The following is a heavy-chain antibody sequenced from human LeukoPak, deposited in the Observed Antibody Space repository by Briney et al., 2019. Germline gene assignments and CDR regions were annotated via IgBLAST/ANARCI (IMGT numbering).Heavy chain of an antibody. CDR2: INPNSGGT. CDR1: GYTFTGYY. V-gene: IGHV1-2*02. Sequence: ASVKVSCKASGYTFTGYYMHWVRQAPGQGLEWMGWINPNSGGTNYAQKFQGRVTMTRDTSISTAYMELSRLRSDDTAVYYCARAASIAARYYYYYGMDVWGPGTTVTVSS. CDR3: ARAASIAARYYYYYGMDV. D-gene: IGHD6-6*01. J-gene: IGHJ6*02.